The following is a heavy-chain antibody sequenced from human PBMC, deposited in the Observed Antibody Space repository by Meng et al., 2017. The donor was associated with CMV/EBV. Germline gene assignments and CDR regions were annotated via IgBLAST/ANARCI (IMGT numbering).Heavy chain of an antibody. D-gene: IGHD3-10*01. CDR1: GFTFSGYA. CDR2: ISSSDGAIK. Sequence: GGSLRLSCVASGFTFSGYAMHWVRQAPGKGLDWVAVISSSDGAIKYYADSVKGRFTISRDNSKNTLYLQMNPLRAEDTAVYYCARTPYGPGMWLEAGGGYWGQGTLVTVSS. V-gene: IGHV3-30-3*01. J-gene: IGHJ4*02. CDR3: ARTPYGPGMWLEAGGGY.